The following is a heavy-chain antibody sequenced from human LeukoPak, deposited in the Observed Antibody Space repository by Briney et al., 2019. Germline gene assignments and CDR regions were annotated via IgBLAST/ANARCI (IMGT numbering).Heavy chain of an antibody. J-gene: IGHJ6*02. D-gene: IGHD3-3*01. CDR1: GFTFSSYA. Sequence: GGSLRLSCAASGFTFSSYAMHWVRQAPGKGLEWVAVISYDGSNKYYADSVKGRFTISRDNSKNTLYLQMNGLGAEDTAVYYCARESRLTIFGVVITTRDYGMDVWGQGTTVTVSS. CDR3: ARESRLTIFGVVITTRDYGMDV. V-gene: IGHV3-30-3*01. CDR2: ISYDGSNK.